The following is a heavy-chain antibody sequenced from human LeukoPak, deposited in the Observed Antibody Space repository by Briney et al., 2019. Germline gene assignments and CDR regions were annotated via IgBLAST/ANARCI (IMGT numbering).Heavy chain of an antibody. CDR3: ASGILTGLDYFDY. CDR2: IHYSGST. J-gene: IGHJ4*02. D-gene: IGHD3-9*01. CDR1: DGSISSYY. Sequence: SETLSLTCTVSDGSISSYYWSWIRQPPGKGLEWIGYIHYSGSTNCNPSLKSRVTISVDTSKNQFSLKLSSVTAADTAVYYCASGILTGLDYFDYWGQGTLVTVSS. V-gene: IGHV4-59*01.